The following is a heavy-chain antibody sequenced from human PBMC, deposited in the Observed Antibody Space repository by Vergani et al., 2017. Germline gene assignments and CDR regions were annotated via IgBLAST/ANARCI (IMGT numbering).Heavy chain of an antibody. CDR3: AKDYNIMGALHY. CDR1: GFTFSRHW. CDR2: VNPEGTNT. J-gene: IGHJ4*02. V-gene: IGHV3-74*02. Sequence: VQLEESGGGVVQPGRSLRLSCAASGFTFSRHWMHWVRQAPGKGLVWVSRVNPEGTNTPYADSVTGRFTISRDNSKNTLFLQLKTLRAEDTGVYYCAKDYNIMGALHYWGQGTLVAVSS. D-gene: IGHD3-22*01.